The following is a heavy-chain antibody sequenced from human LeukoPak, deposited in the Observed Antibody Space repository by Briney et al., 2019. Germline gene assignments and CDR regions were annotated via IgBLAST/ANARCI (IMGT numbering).Heavy chain of an antibody. CDR3: ARCITMVRGVIGDYYYYYMDV. Sequence: GESLEISCKGSGYSFTSYWIGWVRQMPGRGLEWMGIIYPGDSDTRYSPSFQGQVTISADKSISTAYLQWSSLKASDTAMYYCARCITMVRGVIGDYYYYYMDVWGKGTTVTVSS. CDR1: GYSFTSYW. V-gene: IGHV5-51*01. CDR2: IYPGDSDT. J-gene: IGHJ6*03. D-gene: IGHD3-10*01.